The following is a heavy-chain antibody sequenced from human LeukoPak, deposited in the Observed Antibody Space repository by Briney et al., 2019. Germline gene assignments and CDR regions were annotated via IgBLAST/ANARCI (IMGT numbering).Heavy chain of an antibody. J-gene: IGHJ6*03. CDR2: MNPNSGNT. CDR3: ARDRSGSYYSDYYYYMDV. V-gene: IGHV1-8*01. Sequence: GASVKVSCTASGYTFTSYDINWVRQATGQGLEWMGWMNPNSGNTGYAQKFQGRVTMTRNTSISTAYMELSSLRSEDTAVYYCARDRSGSYYSDYYYYMDVWGKGTTVTVSS. D-gene: IGHD1-26*01. CDR1: GYTFTSYD.